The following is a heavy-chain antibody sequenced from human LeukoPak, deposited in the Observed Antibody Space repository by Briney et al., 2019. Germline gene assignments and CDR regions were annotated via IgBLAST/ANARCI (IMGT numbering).Heavy chain of an antibody. V-gene: IGHV3-43*01. CDR1: GFNFDDYT. Sequence: GGSLRLSCAASGFNFDDYTMHWVRHAPGKGLEWVSLITWDGGSTYYADSVKGRFTISRDNAKNSLYLQMISLRDEDTAVYYCATFDYNGNSDYWGQGTLVTVSS. D-gene: IGHD4-23*01. CDR3: ATFDYNGNSDY. CDR2: ITWDGGST. J-gene: IGHJ4*02.